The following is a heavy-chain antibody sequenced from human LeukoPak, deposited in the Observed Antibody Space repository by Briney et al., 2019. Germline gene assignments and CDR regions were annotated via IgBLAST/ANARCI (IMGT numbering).Heavy chain of an antibody. Sequence: PSETLSLTCAVYGGSFSGYYWSWIRQPPGKGLEWMGEINHSGSTNYNPSLKGRVTISVDPSKTQFSLKLSSVTAADTAVYYCGRGHYYDSSRYGRDWGQGPLVTVSS. V-gene: IGHV4-34*01. D-gene: IGHD3-22*01. CDR1: GGSFSGYY. CDR2: INHSGST. CDR3: GRGHYYDSSRYGRD. J-gene: IGHJ4*02.